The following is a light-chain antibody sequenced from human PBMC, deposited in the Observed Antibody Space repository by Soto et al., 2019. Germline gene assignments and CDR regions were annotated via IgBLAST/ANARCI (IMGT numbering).Light chain of an antibody. J-gene: IGLJ2*01. CDR1: SSDVGGYNY. CDR3: CSYAGSYTL. V-gene: IGLV2-11*01. CDR2: DVS. Sequence: QSALTQPRSVSGSPGQSVTIPCTGTSSDVGGYNYVSWYQQHPGKAPKLMIYDVSKRPSGVPDRFSGSKSGNTASLTISGLQAEDEADYYCCSYAGSYTLFGGGTQLTVL.